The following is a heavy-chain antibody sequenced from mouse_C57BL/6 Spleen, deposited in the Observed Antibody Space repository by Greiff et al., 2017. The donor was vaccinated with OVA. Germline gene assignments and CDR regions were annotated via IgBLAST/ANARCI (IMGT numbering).Heavy chain of an antibody. CDR1: GYTFTSYW. Sequence: QVQLQQPGAELVKPGASVKMSCKASGYTFTSYWITWVKQRPGQGLEWIGDIYPGSGSTNYNEKFKSKATLTVDTSSSTAYMQLSSLTSEDSAVYYCARITTTVVATRYFDVWGTGTTVTVSS. J-gene: IGHJ1*03. V-gene: IGHV1-55*01. CDR3: ARITTTVVATRYFDV. CDR2: IYPGSGST. D-gene: IGHD1-1*01.